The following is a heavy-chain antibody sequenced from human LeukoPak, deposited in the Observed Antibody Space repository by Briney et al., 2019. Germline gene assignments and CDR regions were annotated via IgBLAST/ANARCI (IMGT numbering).Heavy chain of an antibody. CDR1: GFTFSSYA. D-gene: IGHD3-10*01. CDR3: AKYGSGAYYNGLF. J-gene: IGHJ4*02. V-gene: IGHV3-23*01. CDR2: ISFSGENT. Sequence: PGGSLRLSCAASGFTFSSYAMTWVRQAPGKGLQWVSPISFSGENTYYADSVKGRFTISRDISKSTLYLQMNSLRDEDTALYYCAKYGSGAYYNGLFWGQGTLVTVSS.